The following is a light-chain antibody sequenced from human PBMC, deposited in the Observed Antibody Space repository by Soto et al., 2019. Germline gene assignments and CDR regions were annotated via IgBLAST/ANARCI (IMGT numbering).Light chain of an antibody. Sequence: EVVMTQSPATVSVSTGERATLSCRASQSVSSNLAWYRQKPGQAPRLLIHGATTRATGIPARFSGSGSGTEFTLTISSLQSEDFAVYYCQQYNNWPRTFGQGTKVAI. CDR1: QSVSSN. J-gene: IGKJ1*01. CDR3: QQYNNWPRT. CDR2: GAT. V-gene: IGKV3-15*01.